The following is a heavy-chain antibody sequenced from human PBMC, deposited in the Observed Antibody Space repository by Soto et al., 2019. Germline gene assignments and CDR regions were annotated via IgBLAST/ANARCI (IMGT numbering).Heavy chain of an antibody. CDR2: IYYSGST. J-gene: IGHJ5*02. V-gene: IGHV4-59*01. CDR3: ARETMIELTNWFDP. Sequence: PSETLALTCTVSGGSISSYYWSWIRQPPGKGLEWIGYIYYSGSTNYNPSLKSRVTIAVDTSKNQFSLKLSSVTVADTAVYYCARETMIELTNWFDPWGQGTLVTVSS. D-gene: IGHD3-22*01. CDR1: GGSISSYY.